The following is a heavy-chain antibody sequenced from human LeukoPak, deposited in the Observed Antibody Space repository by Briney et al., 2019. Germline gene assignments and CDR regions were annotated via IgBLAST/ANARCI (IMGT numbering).Heavy chain of an antibody. CDR2: IYTSGST. J-gene: IGHJ4*02. CDR3: AMGMITFGGVIVIPEVY. D-gene: IGHD3-16*02. CDR1: GGSISSGSYY. V-gene: IGHV4-61*02. Sequence: SQTLSLTCTVSGGSISSGSYYWSWIRQPAGKGLEWIGRIYTSGSTNYNPSLKSRVTISVDTSKNQFSLKLSSVTAADTAVYYCAMGMITFGGVIVIPEVYWGQGTLVTVSS.